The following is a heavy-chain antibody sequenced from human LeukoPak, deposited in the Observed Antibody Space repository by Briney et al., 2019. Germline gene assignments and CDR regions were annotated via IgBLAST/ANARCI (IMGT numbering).Heavy chain of an antibody. J-gene: IGHJ3*02. V-gene: IGHV4-59*01. CDR3: ARLFEVVDAFDI. Sequence: PSETLSLTCTVSGGSISSYYWSWIRQPPGKGLEWIGYIYYSGSTNYNPSLKSRVTISVDTSKNQFSLKLSSVTAADTAVYYRARLFEVVDAFDIWGQGTMVTVSS. D-gene: IGHD2-21*01. CDR1: GGSISSYY. CDR2: IYYSGST.